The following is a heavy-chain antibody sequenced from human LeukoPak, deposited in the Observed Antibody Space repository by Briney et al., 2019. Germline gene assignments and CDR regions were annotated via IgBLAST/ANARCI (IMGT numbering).Heavy chain of an antibody. CDR3: ARTIAQYSNSWLYFYYGLDV. D-gene: IGHD6-13*01. J-gene: IGHJ6*02. Sequence: GGSLRLSCTASGFTFGSYAKSWVRQAPGKGLEWVSSISGGSEDTYYADSVKGRFTISRDNSKSTLNLQLNSLRAEDTAVYYCARTIAQYSNSWLYFYYGLDVWGQGTTVTVSS. CDR2: ISGGSEDT. V-gene: IGHV3-23*01. CDR1: GFTFGSYA.